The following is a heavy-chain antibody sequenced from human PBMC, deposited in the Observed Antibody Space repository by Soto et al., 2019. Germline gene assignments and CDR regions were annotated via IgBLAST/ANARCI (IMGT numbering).Heavy chain of an antibody. CDR1: GGSISSVGYY. CDR2: IYYSGST. V-gene: IGHV4-31*03. Sequence: QVQLQESGPGLVKPSQTLSLTCTVSGGSISSVGYYWSWIRQHPGKGLEWIGYIYYSGSTSYNPSLKRRVTISVDPSKNQFSLKLSSVTAAATAVYYCARDTYYYDSSGPPVDAFDIWGQGTMVTVSS. D-gene: IGHD3-22*01. CDR3: ARDTYYYDSSGPPVDAFDI. J-gene: IGHJ3*02.